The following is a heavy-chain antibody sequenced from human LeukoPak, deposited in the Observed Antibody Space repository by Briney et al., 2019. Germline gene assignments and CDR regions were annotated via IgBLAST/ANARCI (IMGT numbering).Heavy chain of an antibody. CDR2: IYSAGNT. CDR1: GFTVTSNY. Sequence: GGSLRLSCAASGFTVTSNYMSWVRQAPGKGLEWVSTIYSAGNTFYADSVKGRFTISRDNSKNTLFLQMNSLRAEDTAVYYCAKDRLIGMPVSGFDYWGQGTLVTVSS. D-gene: IGHD3-16*02. J-gene: IGHJ4*02. CDR3: AKDRLIGMPVSGFDY. V-gene: IGHV3-53*01.